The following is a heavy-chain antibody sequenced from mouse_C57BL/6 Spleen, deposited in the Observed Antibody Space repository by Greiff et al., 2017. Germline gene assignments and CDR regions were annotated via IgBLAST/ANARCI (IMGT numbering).Heavy chain of an antibody. CDR1: GYTFTSYW. CDR3: AREGTTVVEGGYFDV. J-gene: IGHJ1*03. V-gene: IGHV1-52*01. CDR2: IYPSDSET. D-gene: IGHD1-1*01. Sequence: QVQLQQPGAELVRPGSSVKLSCKASGYTFTSYWMHWVKQRPIQGLEWIGNIYPSDSETHYNQKFKDKATLTVDKSSSTAYMQLGSLTSEDSAVYYCAREGTTVVEGGYFDVWGTGTTVTVSS.